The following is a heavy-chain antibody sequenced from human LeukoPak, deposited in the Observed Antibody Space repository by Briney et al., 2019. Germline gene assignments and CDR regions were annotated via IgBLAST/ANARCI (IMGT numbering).Heavy chain of an antibody. V-gene: IGHV3-30*18. Sequence: PGRSLRLSCAASGFTFSSYGMHWVRQAPGKGLEWVAVISYDGSNKYYADSVKGRFTISRDNSKNTLYLQMNSLRAEDTAVYYWAKDSDPYCCSTSCYRAFYYYYGMDVWGQGATVTVSS. CDR1: GFTFSSYG. CDR2: ISYDGSNK. J-gene: IGHJ6*02. CDR3: AKDSDPYCCSTSCYRAFYYYYGMDV. D-gene: IGHD2-2*02.